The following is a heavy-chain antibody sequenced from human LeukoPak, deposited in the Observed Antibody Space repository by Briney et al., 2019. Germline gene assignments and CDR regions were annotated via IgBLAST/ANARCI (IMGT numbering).Heavy chain of an antibody. CDR2: ISGSGGST. CDR1: GFTFSSYA. CDR3: AKDLPVNVRSIAVAGTPRFDY. V-gene: IGHV3-23*01. Sequence: PGGSLRLSCAASGFTFSSYAMSWVRQAPGKGLEWVSAISGSGGSTYYADSVKGRFTISRDNSKNTLYLQMNSLRAEDTAVYYCAKDLPVNVRSIAVAGTPRFDYWGQGTLVTVSS. D-gene: IGHD6-19*01. J-gene: IGHJ4*02.